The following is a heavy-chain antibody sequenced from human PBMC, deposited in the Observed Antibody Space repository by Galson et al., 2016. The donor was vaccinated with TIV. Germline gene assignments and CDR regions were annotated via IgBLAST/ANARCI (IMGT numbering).Heavy chain of an antibody. CDR2: INPIFGTA. V-gene: IGHV1-69*06. CDR1: GGTFSNFV. J-gene: IGHJ4*02. CDR3: ARSRSSGWYIYFDF. Sequence: SVKVSCKASGGTFSNFVISWVRQAPGQGLEWMGSINPIFGTANYAQKFQGRVTITADTSTSTIYMELSSLRSEDTAVYYCARSRSSGWYIYFDFWGQGTLVTVSS. D-gene: IGHD6-19*01.